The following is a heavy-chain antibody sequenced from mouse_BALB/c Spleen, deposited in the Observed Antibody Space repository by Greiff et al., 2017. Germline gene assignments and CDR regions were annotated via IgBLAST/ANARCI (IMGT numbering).Heavy chain of an antibody. CDR3: ARIWGDAMDY. D-gene: IGHD1-1*02. CDR1: GYTFTDYA. Sequence: QVQLKESGAELVRPGVSVKISCKGSGYTFTDYAMHWVKQSHAKSLEWIGVISTYYGDASYNQKFKGKATMTVDKSSSTAYMELARLTSEDSAIYYCARIWGDAMDYWGQGTSVTVSS. CDR2: ISTYYGDA. V-gene: IGHV1S137*01. J-gene: IGHJ4*01.